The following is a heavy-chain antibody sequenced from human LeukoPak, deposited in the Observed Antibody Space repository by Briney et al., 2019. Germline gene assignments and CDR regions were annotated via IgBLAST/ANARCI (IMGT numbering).Heavy chain of an antibody. CDR2: VYHSGST. D-gene: IGHD2-21*02. V-gene: IGHV4-4*02. Sequence: PSETLSPTCAVSDDSISSRNWWSWVRQPPGKGLEWIGEVYHSGSTNYNPSLKSRVTISVDKSKNQFSLKLSSVTAADTAVYYCAGMEVVTAIRAFDIWGQGTKVTVSS. J-gene: IGHJ3*02. CDR3: AGMEVVTAIRAFDI. CDR1: DDSISSRNW.